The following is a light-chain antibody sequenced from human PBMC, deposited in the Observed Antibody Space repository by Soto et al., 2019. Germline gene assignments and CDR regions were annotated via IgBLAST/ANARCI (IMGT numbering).Light chain of an antibody. CDR3: SSYTSNTTPFV. Sequence: QSALTQPASVSGSPGQSIAISCTGTSSDLGAYNYVSWYQQHPGKVPKLVIYDVTNRPSGVSDRFSGSKSGNTASLTISGLQAEDEADSYCSSYTSNTTPFVFGTGTQLTVL. V-gene: IGLV2-14*01. CDR2: DVT. J-gene: IGLJ1*01. CDR1: SSDLGAYNY.